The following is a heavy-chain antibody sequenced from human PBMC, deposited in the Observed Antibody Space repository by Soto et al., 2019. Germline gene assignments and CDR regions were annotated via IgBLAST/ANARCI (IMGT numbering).Heavy chain of an antibody. CDR2: IYYSGST. CDR3: ARNPRRGIVVVPAAIL. J-gene: IGHJ4*02. CDR1: GGSISSSSYY. Sequence: SETLSLTCTVSGGSISSSSYYWGWIRQPPGKGLEWIGSIYYSGSTYYNPSLKSRVTISVDTSKNQFSLKLSSVTAADTAVYNFARNPRRGIVVVPAAILWGQGTLVTVSS. D-gene: IGHD2-2*01. V-gene: IGHV4-39*01.